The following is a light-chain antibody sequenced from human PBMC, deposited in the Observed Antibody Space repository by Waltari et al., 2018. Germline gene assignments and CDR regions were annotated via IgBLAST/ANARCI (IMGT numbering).Light chain of an antibody. Sequence: DIVMTQSPDSLAVSLGESATINCQSSQRVLSSSNHKNYLSWYQQKPGQPPKLLISWASTRESGVPDRFSGSGSGTDFTLTISSLQAEDVAVYYCQQCYSSPYTFGQGTKLEIK. J-gene: IGKJ2*01. CDR1: QRVLSSSNHKNY. CDR2: WAS. CDR3: QQCYSSPYT. V-gene: IGKV4-1*01.